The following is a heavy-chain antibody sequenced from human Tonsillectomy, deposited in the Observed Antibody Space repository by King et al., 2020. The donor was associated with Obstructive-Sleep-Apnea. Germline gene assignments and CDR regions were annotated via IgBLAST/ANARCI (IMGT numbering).Heavy chain of an antibody. CDR2: INHSGST. D-gene: IGHD1-26*01. J-gene: IGHJ4*02. CDR1: GGSFSGYY. Sequence: VQLQQWGAGLLKPSEPLSLTCAVYGGSFSGYYWSWIRQPPGKGLEWIGEINHSGSTNYNPSLKSRVTISVDTSKNQFSLKLSSVTAADTAVYYCARGRYSGSSYWGQGTLVTVSS. CDR3: ARGRYSGSSY. V-gene: IGHV4-34*01.